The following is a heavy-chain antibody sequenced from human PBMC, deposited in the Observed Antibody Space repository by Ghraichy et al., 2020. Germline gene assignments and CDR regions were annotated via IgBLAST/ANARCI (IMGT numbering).Heavy chain of an antibody. V-gene: IGHV4-34*01. CDR2: INHSGST. D-gene: IGHD1-26*01. J-gene: IGHJ5*02. Sequence: SETLSLTCAVYGGSFSGYYWSWIRQPPGKGLEWIGEINHSGSTNYNPSLKSRVTISVDTSKNQFSLKLSSVTAADTTVYYCARGRPPFGYSGSYSRWFDPWGQGTLVTVSS. CDR1: GGSFSGYY. CDR3: ARGRPPFGYSGSYSRWFDP.